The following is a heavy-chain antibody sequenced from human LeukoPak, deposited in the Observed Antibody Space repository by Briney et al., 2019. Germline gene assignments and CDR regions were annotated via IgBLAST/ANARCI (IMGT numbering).Heavy chain of an antibody. J-gene: IGHJ3*02. V-gene: IGHV3-23*01. Sequence: QPGGSPRLSCAASGFTFSSYAMSWVRQAPGKGLEWVSAISGSGGSTYYADSVKGRFTISRDNSKNTLYLQMNSLRAEDTAVYYCAKDLMWAQGGSGWYRNAFDIWGQGTMVTVSS. D-gene: IGHD6-19*01. CDR3: AKDLMWAQGGSGWYRNAFDI. CDR2: ISGSGGST. CDR1: GFTFSSYA.